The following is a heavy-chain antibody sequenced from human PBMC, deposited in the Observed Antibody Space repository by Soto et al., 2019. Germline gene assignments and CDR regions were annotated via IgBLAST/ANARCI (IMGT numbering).Heavy chain of an antibody. V-gene: IGHV3-30*18. Sequence: QVQLVQSGGGVVQPGRSLRLSCAASGFTFSRYGMHWVRQAPGKGLEWVAIISFDGSNTYFADSVKGRFTISRDNSKNTLELQMSSLRAEDTAVYYCAKGHYYDSPGVYSYADHWGQGTLVTVSS. D-gene: IGHD3-22*01. CDR1: GFTFSRYG. J-gene: IGHJ4*02. CDR3: AKGHYYDSPGVYSYADH. CDR2: ISFDGSNT.